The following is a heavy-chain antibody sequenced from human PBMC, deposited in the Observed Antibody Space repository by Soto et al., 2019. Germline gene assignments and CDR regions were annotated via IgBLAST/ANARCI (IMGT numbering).Heavy chain of an antibody. CDR1: GFTLSNFA. CDR3: ARPSRSPYVYYHGMDV. V-gene: IGHV3-30*04. CDR2: VSSDGTNR. J-gene: IGHJ6*02. D-gene: IGHD2-8*01. Sequence: QVQLVESGGGVVQPGRSLRLSCTASGFTLSNFAIHWVRQAPGKGLEWVSVVSSDGTNRYYSDSVRGRFTGSRDNSKSTVYLHMTSLRAEDSAVYYCARPSRSPYVYYHGMDVWGQGTAVIVSS.